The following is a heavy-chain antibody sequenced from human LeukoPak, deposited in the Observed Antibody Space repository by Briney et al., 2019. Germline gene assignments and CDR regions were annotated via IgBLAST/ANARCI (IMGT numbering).Heavy chain of an antibody. J-gene: IGHJ5*02. V-gene: IGHV1-24*01. Sequence: ASVKVSCKVSGYTLTELSTHWVRQAPGKGLEWMGGFDPEDGETIYAQKFQGRVTMTEDTSTDTAYMELSSLRSEDTAVYYCATTEAVAGTRDWFDPWGQGTLVTVSS. CDR1: GYTLTELS. CDR3: ATTEAVAGTRDWFDP. D-gene: IGHD6-19*01. CDR2: FDPEDGET.